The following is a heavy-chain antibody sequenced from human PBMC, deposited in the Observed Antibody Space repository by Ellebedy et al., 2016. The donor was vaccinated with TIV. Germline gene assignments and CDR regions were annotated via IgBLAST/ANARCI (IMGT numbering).Heavy chain of an antibody. V-gene: IGHV3-7*01. J-gene: IGHJ3*02. D-gene: IGHD4-17*01. CDR1: GFTFNSYW. Sequence: GESLKIFCAASGFTFNSYWMTWVRQAPGKGLEWVANINQDGSDTYYVDSLRGRFTISRDNAKNSLYLLMNSLRGEDTAVYYCATDGSYGDYRSPTHAFVMWGQGTLVTVSS. CDR3: ATDGSYGDYRSPTHAFVM. CDR2: INQDGSDT.